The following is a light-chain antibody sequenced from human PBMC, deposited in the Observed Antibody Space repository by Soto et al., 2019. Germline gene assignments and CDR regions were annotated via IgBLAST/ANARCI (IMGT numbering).Light chain of an antibody. CDR1: SSDVGHYNF. Sequence: QSALTQPASVSGSPGQSITISCTGTSSDVGHYNFVSWYQQHPGKAPKFIIYEVSNRPSGVSDRFSGSKSGNTASLTISGLQAEDVSDYYCTSYTTSSTYVFGTGTKVTGL. CDR3: TSYTTSSTYV. J-gene: IGLJ1*01. V-gene: IGLV2-14*01. CDR2: EVS.